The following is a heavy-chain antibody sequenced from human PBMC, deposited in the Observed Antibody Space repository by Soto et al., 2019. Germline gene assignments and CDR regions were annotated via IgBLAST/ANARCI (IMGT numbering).Heavy chain of an antibody. V-gene: IGHV1-69*02. D-gene: IGHD2-21*01. CDR1: GGSFISYT. CDR3: AKSLLFVDHAYMYV. Sequence: QVQLVQSGAEVKKPGSSVKVSCEASGGSFISYTFTWVRQAPGQGREWMGRIIPIQGRANYALKLQDRVTITADRSTKTVYMELRSLRPEDTAVYYCAKSLLFVDHAYMYVWGKGTTVTVSS. J-gene: IGHJ6*03. CDR2: IIPIQGRA.